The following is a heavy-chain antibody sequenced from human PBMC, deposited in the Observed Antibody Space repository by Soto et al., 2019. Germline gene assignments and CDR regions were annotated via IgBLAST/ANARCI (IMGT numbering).Heavy chain of an antibody. J-gene: IGHJ5*02. Sequence: GASVKVSCKASGYTVRTYAINCVRQVPGQGLQWMGWISVYNGNTNYAQKFQGRVTMTTDTSTSTAYMELRSLRSDDSAVYYCARDSVAARPGWFAPWGQGTLVTVSS. D-gene: IGHD6-6*01. CDR1: GYTVRTYA. CDR3: ARDSVAARPGWFAP. V-gene: IGHV1-18*01. CDR2: ISVYNGNT.